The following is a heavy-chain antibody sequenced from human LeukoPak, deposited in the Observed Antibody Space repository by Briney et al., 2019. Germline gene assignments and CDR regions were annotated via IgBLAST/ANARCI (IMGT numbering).Heavy chain of an antibody. Sequence: GVSLRLSCAASGFTVSAYAMAWVRQAPGKGLEWVSTIYDDNTYYADSVKGRFAISTDNSKNTLYLQMNSLRVEDTAVYYCAKETYYYDSSNNWFDPWGQGTLVTVSS. CDR2: IYDDNT. J-gene: IGHJ5*02. CDR3: AKETYYYDSSNNWFDP. D-gene: IGHD3-22*01. CDR1: GFTVSAYA. V-gene: IGHV3-23*01.